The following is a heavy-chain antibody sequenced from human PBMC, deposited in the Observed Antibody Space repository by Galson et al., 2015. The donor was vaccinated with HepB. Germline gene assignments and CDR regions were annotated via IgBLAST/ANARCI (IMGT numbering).Heavy chain of an antibody. D-gene: IGHD3-22*01. Sequence: YNPSLKSRVSISVDTSKNQFSLRLGSVTVADTAVYYCARRTNYYDSSGYYSWGFDYWGQGTLVTVSA. V-gene: IGHV4-30-2*05. CDR3: ARRTNYYDSSGYYSWGFDY. J-gene: IGHJ4*02.